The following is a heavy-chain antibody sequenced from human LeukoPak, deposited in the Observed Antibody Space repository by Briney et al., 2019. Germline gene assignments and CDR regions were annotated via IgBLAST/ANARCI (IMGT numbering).Heavy chain of an antibody. J-gene: IGHJ4*02. CDR1: GFTFSNYA. Sequence: GGSLRLSCAASGFTFSNYAMHWVRQAPGKGLEWVALISYDGSVEKSAASVKGRFTISRDNSKNTLYLQMNSLRIEDTAVYYCARALGSSWDSSLDSWGQGTLVPVSP. CDR3: ARALGSSWDSSLDS. D-gene: IGHD6-13*01. CDR2: ISYDGSVE. V-gene: IGHV3-30*04.